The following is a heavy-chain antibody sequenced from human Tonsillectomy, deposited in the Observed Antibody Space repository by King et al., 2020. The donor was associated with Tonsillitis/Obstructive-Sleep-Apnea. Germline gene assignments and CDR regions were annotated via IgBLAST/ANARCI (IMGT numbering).Heavy chain of an antibody. CDR1: GFTFSTYG. Sequence: VQLVESGGGVVQPGRSLRLSCAASGFTFSTYGMHWVRQAPGKGLEWVAVISSNGEGKYYGDSVKGRFTISRDNSKNTLYLQMNSLRAEDTAVYYCAKETHRRGFGTVLDDWGQGNPGTLSP. CDR3: AKETHRRGFGTVLDD. CDR2: ISSNGEGK. J-gene: IGHJ6*01. D-gene: IGHD3-16*01. V-gene: IGHV3-30*18.